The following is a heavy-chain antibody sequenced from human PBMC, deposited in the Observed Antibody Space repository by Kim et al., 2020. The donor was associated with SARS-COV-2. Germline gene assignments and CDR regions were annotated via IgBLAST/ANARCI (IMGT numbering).Heavy chain of an antibody. D-gene: IGHD6-13*01. J-gene: IGHJ2*01. CDR1: GGSFSGYY. Sequence: SETLSLTCAVYGGSFSGYYWSWIRQPPGKGLEWIGEINHSGSTNYNPSLKSRVTISVDTSKNQFSLKLSSVTAADTAVYYCARGLAAAADLWGRGTLVTVSS. V-gene: IGHV4-34*01. CDR2: INHSGST. CDR3: ARGLAAAADL.